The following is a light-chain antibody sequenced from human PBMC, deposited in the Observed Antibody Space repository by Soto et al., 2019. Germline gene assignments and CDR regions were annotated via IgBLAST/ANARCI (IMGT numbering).Light chain of an antibody. CDR3: QQYSSYWT. V-gene: IGKV1-5*01. J-gene: IGKJ1*01. Sequence: SASVGDRVTLTCRARQSISRWLAWYQQKPGKAPKLLIHDATSLESGVPSRFSGSGSGTEFTLTISSLQPDDFATYYCQQYSSYWTFAQGTKVDIK. CDR1: QSISRW. CDR2: DAT.